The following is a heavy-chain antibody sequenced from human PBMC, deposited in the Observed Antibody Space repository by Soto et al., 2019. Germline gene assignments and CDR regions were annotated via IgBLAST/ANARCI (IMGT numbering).Heavy chain of an antibody. D-gene: IGHD2-8*02. CDR3: AKGDVVYYFDY. CDR1: GFTFGSYG. J-gene: IGHJ4*02. V-gene: IGHV3-30*18. CDR2: ISYDGSNK. Sequence: QVQLVESGGGVVQPGRSLRLSCAASGFTFGSYGMHWVRQAPGKGLEWVAVISYDGSNKYYADSVKGRFTISRDNSKNTLYLQMNSLRAEDTAVYYCAKGDVVYYFDYWGQGTLVTVSS.